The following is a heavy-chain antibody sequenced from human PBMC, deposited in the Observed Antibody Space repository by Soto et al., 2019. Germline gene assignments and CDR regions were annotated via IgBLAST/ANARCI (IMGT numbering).Heavy chain of an antibody. CDR1: GFSLSSDGAA. V-gene: IGHV2-5*02. CDR2: IYWDDDK. J-gene: IGHJ4*02. CDR3: AHSDSRLSHSLDY. D-gene: IGHD4-4*01. Sequence: SGPTLVNQTQTLTLTCTFSGFSLSSDGAAVSWVRQPPGKALEWLALIYWDDDKRYSPSLKSRLTITKDTPNNQVVLTMTSMDPSDTATYFCAHSDSRLSHSLDYWGQGSLVTVSS.